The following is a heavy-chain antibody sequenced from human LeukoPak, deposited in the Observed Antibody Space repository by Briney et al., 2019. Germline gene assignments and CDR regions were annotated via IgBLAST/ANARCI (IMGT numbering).Heavy chain of an antibody. CDR1: GYSISSGYY. V-gene: IGHV4-38-2*02. D-gene: IGHD2-2*01. J-gene: IGHJ5*02. Sequence: PSETLSLTCTVSGYSISSGYYWGWIRQPPGKGLEWIGSIYHSGSTYYNPSLKSRVTISVDTSTNQFSLKLSSVTASVTAVYYCARAAVPAALNWFDPWGQGTLVTVSS. CDR3: ARAAVPAALNWFDP. CDR2: IYHSGST.